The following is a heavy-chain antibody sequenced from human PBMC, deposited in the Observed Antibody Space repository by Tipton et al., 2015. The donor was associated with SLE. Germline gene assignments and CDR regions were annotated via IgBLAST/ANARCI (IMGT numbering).Heavy chain of an antibody. Sequence: TLSLTCTVSGGSISSGSYYWSWIRQPAGKGLEWIGRIYSRGSTNYNLSLKSRLTISADTSKNLFSLNLSSVTAADTAVYYCARGVAHYYDTGSFDIWGQGTMVTVSS. J-gene: IGHJ3*02. V-gene: IGHV4-61*02. CDR1: GGSISSGSYY. CDR3: ARGVAHYYDTGSFDI. CDR2: IYSRGST. D-gene: IGHD3-22*01.